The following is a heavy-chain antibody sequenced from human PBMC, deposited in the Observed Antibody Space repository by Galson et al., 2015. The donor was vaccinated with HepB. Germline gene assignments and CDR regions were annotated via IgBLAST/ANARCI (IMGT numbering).Heavy chain of an antibody. V-gene: IGHV3-11*06. J-gene: IGHJ6*02. CDR2: ISSSSSYT. CDR3: ARDREPDIVVVPAAILGSVGGMDV. Sequence: SLRLSCAASGFTFSDYYMSWIRQAPGKGLEWVSYISSSSSYTNYADSVKGRFTISRDNAKNSLYLQMNSLRAEDTAVYYCARDREPDIVVVPAAILGSVGGMDVWGQGTTVTVS. D-gene: IGHD2-2*01. CDR1: GFTFSDYY.